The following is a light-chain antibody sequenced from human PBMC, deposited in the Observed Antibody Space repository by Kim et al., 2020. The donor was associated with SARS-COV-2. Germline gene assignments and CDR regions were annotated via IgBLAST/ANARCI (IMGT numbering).Light chain of an antibody. CDR2: GAS. V-gene: IGKV3-15*01. Sequence: EIVMTQSPATLSMSPGERATLSCRASQSVSSNLAWYQQKPGQAPRVLIYGASTRATGIPARFSGSGSGTEFTLTISSLQSEDFAVYYCQQYNNWPPWTFGQGTKVDIK. CDR1: QSVSSN. CDR3: QQYNNWPPWT. J-gene: IGKJ1*01.